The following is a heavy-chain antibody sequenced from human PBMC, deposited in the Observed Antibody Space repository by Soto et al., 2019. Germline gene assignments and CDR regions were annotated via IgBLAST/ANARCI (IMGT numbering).Heavy chain of an antibody. J-gene: IGHJ4*02. CDR1: GFNFSSYA. CDR2: ISYDGSNK. Sequence: PGGSLRLSCAASGFNFSSYAMHWVRQAPGKGLEWVAVISYDGSNKYYADSVKGRFTISRDNSKNTLYLQMNSLRAEDTAVYYCARENPLSSIAARRYFDYWGQGTLVTVSS. CDR3: ARENPLSSIAARRYFDY. D-gene: IGHD6-6*01. V-gene: IGHV3-30-3*01.